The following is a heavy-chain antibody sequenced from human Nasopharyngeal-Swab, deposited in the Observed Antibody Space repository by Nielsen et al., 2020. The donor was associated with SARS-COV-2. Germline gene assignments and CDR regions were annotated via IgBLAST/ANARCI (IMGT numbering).Heavy chain of an antibody. CDR2: ISSSSSYI. D-gene: IGHD2-15*01. CDR3: ARESPRCSGGSGCIDP. V-gene: IGHV3-21*01. J-gene: IGHJ5*02. Sequence: GESLKISCAASGFTFSSYSMNWVRQAPGKGLEWVSSISSSSSYIYYADSVKGRFTISRDNAKNSLYLQMNSLRAEDTAVYYCARESPRCSGGSGCIDPWGQGTLVTVSS. CDR1: GFTFSSYS.